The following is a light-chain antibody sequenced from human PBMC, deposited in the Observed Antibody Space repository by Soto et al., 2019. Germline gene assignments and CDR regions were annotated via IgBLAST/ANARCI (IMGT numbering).Light chain of an antibody. Sequence: EVVLTQSPGTLSLSPGERATLSCRASQSVRSNYLAWYQQRPGQAPRLLIYGASNRATGISDRFNGSGSGTDFTLTITRLEPEDFAVYYCQQYGSSPETFGQGTKLEIK. CDR1: QSVRSNY. CDR2: GAS. CDR3: QQYGSSPET. J-gene: IGKJ2*01. V-gene: IGKV3-20*01.